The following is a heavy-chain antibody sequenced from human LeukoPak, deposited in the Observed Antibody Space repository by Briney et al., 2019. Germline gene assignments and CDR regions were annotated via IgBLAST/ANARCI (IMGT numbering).Heavy chain of an antibody. CDR1: GYSISNGYY. V-gene: IGHV4-38-2*02. J-gene: IGHJ4*02. D-gene: IGHD3-3*01. Sequence: PSETLSLTCTVSGYSISNGYYWGWIRQPPGKGLEWVGSIYHRGSTYYNPSLRSRVTISLDRSKNQFSLKLSSVTAADTAVYYCARASVLRFLEWLYPTFDYWGQGTLVTVSS. CDR3: ARASVLRFLEWLYPTFDY. CDR2: IYHRGST.